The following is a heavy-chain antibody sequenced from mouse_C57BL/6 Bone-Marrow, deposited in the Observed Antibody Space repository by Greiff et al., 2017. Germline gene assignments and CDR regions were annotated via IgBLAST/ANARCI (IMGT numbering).Heavy chain of an antibody. J-gene: IGHJ1*03. CDR3: ARLGRWLLSWYFDV. CDR1: GYTFTSYG. D-gene: IGHD2-3*01. Sequence: QVQLQQSGAELARPGASVKLSCKASGYTFTSYGISWVKQRTGQGLEWIGEIYPRSGHTYYNEKFKGKATLTADKSSSTAYMELRSLTSEDSAVYFCARLGRWLLSWYFDVWGTGTTVTVSS. V-gene: IGHV1-81*01. CDR2: IYPRSGHT.